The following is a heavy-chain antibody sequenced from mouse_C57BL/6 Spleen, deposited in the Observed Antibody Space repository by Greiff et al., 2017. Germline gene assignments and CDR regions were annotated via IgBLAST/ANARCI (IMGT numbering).Heavy chain of an antibody. CDR2: IYPRSGNT. D-gene: IGHD1-1*01. V-gene: IGHV1-81*01. Sequence: QVHVKQSGAELARPGASVKLSCKASGYTFTSYGISWVKQRTGQGLEWIGEIYPRSGNTYYNEKFKGKATLTADKSSSTAYMELRSLTSEDSAVYFCARSGITTVVEAYWGQGTLVTVSA. CDR3: ARSGITTVVEAY. J-gene: IGHJ3*01. CDR1: GYTFTSYG.